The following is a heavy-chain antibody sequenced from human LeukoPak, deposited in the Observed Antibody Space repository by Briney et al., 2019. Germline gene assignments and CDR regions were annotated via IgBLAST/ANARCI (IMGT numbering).Heavy chain of an antibody. V-gene: IGHV1-8*01. D-gene: IGHD5-18*01. Sequence: GASVKVSCKAPGYSFTTYDINWVRQATGQGLEWMGWMNPNSGNTGYAQRFQGRVTMTRDTSISTAYMELNSLTSEDTAVYYCAKNVRDTGTFDYWGQGTLVTVSS. CDR2: MNPNSGNT. CDR1: GYSFTTYD. CDR3: AKNVRDTGTFDY. J-gene: IGHJ4*02.